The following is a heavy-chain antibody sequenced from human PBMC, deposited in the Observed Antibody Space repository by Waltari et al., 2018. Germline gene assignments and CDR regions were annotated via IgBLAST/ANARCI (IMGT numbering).Heavy chain of an antibody. D-gene: IGHD3-22*01. CDR1: GGSISSSNW. J-gene: IGHJ4*02. Sequence: QVQLQESGPGLVKPSGTLSLTCAVSGGSISSSNWWSWVRQPPGKGLEWIGEIYHSGNTNYNPSLKSRVTISVDKSKNQFSLKLSSVTAADTAVYYCARASYYYDSSGYYLFDYWGQGTLVTVSS. CDR3: ARASYYYDSSGYYLFDY. V-gene: IGHV4-4*02. CDR2: IYHSGNT.